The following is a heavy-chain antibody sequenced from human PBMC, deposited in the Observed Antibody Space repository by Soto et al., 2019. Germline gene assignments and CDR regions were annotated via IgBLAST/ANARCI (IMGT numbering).Heavy chain of an antibody. CDR1: GSTFSNAW. V-gene: IGHV3-74*01. D-gene: IGHD4-4*01. Sequence: GGSLRLSCAVSGSTFSNAWMHWVRRAPGKGLVWVSHINSDGSSTNYADFVKGRFTIARDNAKNTVYLQMNSLRAEYTAAYYWASDRSHSPDVWGQGTMVTVSS. CDR2: INSDGSST. CDR3: ASDRSHSPDV. J-gene: IGHJ6*02.